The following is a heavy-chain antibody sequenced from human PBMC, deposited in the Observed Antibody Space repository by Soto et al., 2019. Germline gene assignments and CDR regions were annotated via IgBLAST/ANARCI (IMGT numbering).Heavy chain of an antibody. J-gene: IGHJ4*02. D-gene: IGHD3-3*01. CDR3: SRARLGVEIDS. CDR2: IYYSGST. V-gene: IGHV4-61*01. Sequence: QVQLQESGPGLVKPSETLSLTCTVSDGSVSSSSFYWNWIRQPPGKGLEWIGYIYYSGSTNYNPSLKSRVTISVATSKNQFSLKLSSVTAADTAVYYCSRARLGVEIDSWGQGTLVTVSS. CDR1: DGSVSSSSFY.